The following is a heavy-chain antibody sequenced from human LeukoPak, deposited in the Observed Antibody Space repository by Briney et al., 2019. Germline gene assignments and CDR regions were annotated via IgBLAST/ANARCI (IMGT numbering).Heavy chain of an antibody. CDR3: ARSGSSWSLIIDY. CDR2: INPNSGGT. Sequence: GASVRVSCKASGYTFTGYYVHWVRQAPGQGLEWMGWINPNSGGTNYAQKFQGRVTMTRDTSISTAYMELSRLRSDDTAVYYCARSGSSWSLIIDYWGQGTLVTVSS. CDR1: GYTFTGYY. V-gene: IGHV1-2*02. D-gene: IGHD6-13*01. J-gene: IGHJ4*02.